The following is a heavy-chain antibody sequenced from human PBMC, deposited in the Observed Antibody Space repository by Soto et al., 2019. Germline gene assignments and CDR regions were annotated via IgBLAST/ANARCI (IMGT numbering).Heavy chain of an antibody. V-gene: IGHV1-69*02. D-gene: IGHD3-10*01. CDR1: GAFLNSYI. J-gene: IGHJ4*02. CDR3: AGGGVSRMGY. Sequence: QVQLVQSGAEVRKPGSSVKVSCKASGAFLNSYIINWVRQAPGQGLEWMGRINPILTITDYAQKFQGRVTITADKSTSTVYMELRKLRSDDTAIYYCAGGGVSRMGYWGQGTLVTVSS. CDR2: INPILTIT.